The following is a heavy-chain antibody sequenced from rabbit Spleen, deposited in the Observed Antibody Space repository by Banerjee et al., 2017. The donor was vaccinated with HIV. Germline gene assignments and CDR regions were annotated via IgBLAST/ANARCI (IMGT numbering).Heavy chain of an antibody. D-gene: IGHD1-1*01. CDR1: GFSFSDRDV. V-gene: IGHV1S45*01. J-gene: IGHJ4*01. CDR2: INAATGNT. CDR3: ARDLVGVIGWNFYV. Sequence: QEQLVESGGGLVQPEGSLTLTCKASGFSFSDRDVMCWVRQAPGKGLEWIACINAATGNTVYATWAKGRFTISRTSSTTVTLRMTSLTAADRATYFCARDLVGVIGWNFYVRGTGTLVTVS.